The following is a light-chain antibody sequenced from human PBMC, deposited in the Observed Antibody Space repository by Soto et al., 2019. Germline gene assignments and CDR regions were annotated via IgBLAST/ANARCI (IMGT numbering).Light chain of an antibody. Sequence: QSALTKPASVSGSPGQSITIACTGTSSEVGGYNYVSWYQQHPGKAPKVMIYEVSNRPSGVSNRFSGSKSGNTASLTISGLQAEDEADYYCSSYTRSSTRVFGGGTKLTVL. CDR1: SSEVGGYNY. CDR3: SSYTRSSTRV. V-gene: IGLV2-14*01. J-gene: IGLJ3*02. CDR2: EVS.